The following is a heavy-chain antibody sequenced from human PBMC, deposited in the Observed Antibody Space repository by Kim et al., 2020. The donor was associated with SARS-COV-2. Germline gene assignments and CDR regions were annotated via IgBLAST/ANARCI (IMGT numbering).Heavy chain of an antibody. V-gene: IGHV1-8*01. CDR1: GYTFTSYD. Sequence: ASVKVSCKASGYTFTSYDINWVRQATGQGLEWMGWMNPNSGNTGYAQKFQGRVTMTRNTSISTAYMELSSLRSEDTAVYYCARYTPPKIAGPYYYYGMDVWGQGTTVTVSS. D-gene: IGHD2-2*02. CDR3: ARYTPPKIAGPYYYYGMDV. CDR2: MNPNSGNT. J-gene: IGHJ6*02.